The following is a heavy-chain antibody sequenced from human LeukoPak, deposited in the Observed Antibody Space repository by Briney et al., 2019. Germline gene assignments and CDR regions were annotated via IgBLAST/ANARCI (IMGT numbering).Heavy chain of an antibody. Sequence: PGGSLRLSCAASGFTFSSYAMSWVRQAPGKGLEWVSAISGSGGSTYYADSAKGRFTISRDNSKNTLYLQMNSLRAEDTAVYYCAKDLLGLYYFDYWGQGTLVTVSS. V-gene: IGHV3-23*01. CDR2: ISGSGGST. CDR3: AKDLLGLYYFDY. J-gene: IGHJ4*02. CDR1: GFTFSSYA.